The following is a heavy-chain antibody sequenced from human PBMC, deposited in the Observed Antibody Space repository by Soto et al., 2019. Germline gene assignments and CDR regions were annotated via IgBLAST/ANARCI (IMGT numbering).Heavy chain of an antibody. CDR1: GYTFSNFW. CDR2: IYPGDSET. Sequence: RGESLKISCQCSGYTFSNFWIAWVRQLPGKGLEYMGIIYPGDSETRYSPSFHGKVTISADRSIGTAYLQWSSLEASDSAFYFCARSPSISPYFDYWGQRALVAVSS. D-gene: IGHD2-2*01. J-gene: IGHJ4*02. CDR3: ARSPSISPYFDY. V-gene: IGHV5-51*01.